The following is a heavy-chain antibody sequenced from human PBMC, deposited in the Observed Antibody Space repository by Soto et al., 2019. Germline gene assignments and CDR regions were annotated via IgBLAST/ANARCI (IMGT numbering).Heavy chain of an antibody. D-gene: IGHD3-22*01. CDR3: ARGGSGYVWFNEF. Sequence: QEQLVQSGAEVKKPGSSVKVSCKASGGIFSSYAISWVRQAPGQGLEWMGGIIPIFGTANYAQKFQGRVTITAADSTNTAYMDLSSLKSEDTAIYYCARGGSGYVWFNEFWGQGTLVTVSS. V-gene: IGHV1-69*01. CDR1: GGIFSSYA. CDR2: IIPIFGTA. J-gene: IGHJ4*02.